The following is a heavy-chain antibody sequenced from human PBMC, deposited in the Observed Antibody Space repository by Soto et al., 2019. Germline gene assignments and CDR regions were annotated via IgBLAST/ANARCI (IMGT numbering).Heavy chain of an antibody. CDR1: GFTFSSYA. V-gene: IGHV3-30-3*01. Sequence: GGSLRLSCAASGFTFSSYAMHWVRQAPGKGLEWVAAISYDGSNKYYADSVKGRFTISRDNSKNTLYLQMNSLRAEDTAVYYCASLGYCSGGSCYSNGMDVWGQGTTVTVSS. CDR2: ISYDGSNK. CDR3: ASLGYCSGGSCYSNGMDV. J-gene: IGHJ6*02. D-gene: IGHD2-15*01.